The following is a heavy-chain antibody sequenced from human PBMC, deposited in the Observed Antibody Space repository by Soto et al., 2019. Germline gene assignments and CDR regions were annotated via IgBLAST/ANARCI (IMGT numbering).Heavy chain of an antibody. Sequence: GASVKVSCKASGYTFTGYYMHWVRQAPGQGLEWMGWINPNSGGTNYAQKFQGWVTMTRDTSISTAYMELSRLRSDDTAVYYCARGGMTTVTPGDAFDIWGQGTMVTVSS. CDR3: ARGGMTTVTPGDAFDI. J-gene: IGHJ3*02. CDR2: INPNSGGT. CDR1: GYTFTGYY. V-gene: IGHV1-2*04. D-gene: IGHD4-17*01.